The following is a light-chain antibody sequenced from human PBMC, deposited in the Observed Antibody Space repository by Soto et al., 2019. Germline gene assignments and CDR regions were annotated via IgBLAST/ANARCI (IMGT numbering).Light chain of an antibody. J-gene: IGKJ1*01. Sequence: DIQLTQSPSFLSASVGDRVTITCRASQAISSYLAWFQQRPGKAPKVLIYAASTLQSGVPSRFSGSGSGSEFTRTISSLQPEDFATYFCQQLNSYPWKFGQGTKVEIK. CDR3: QQLNSYPWK. CDR1: QAISSY. V-gene: IGKV1-9*01. CDR2: AAS.